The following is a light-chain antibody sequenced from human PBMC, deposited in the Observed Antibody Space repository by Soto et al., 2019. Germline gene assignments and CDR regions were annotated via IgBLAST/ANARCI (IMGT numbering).Light chain of an antibody. CDR2: EVS. CDR3: SSYTCINSLGGV. J-gene: IGLJ3*02. V-gene: IGLV2-14*01. Sequence: QSVLTQPASVSGSPGQSITISCTGSSSDVGGYNYVSWYQQHPGKAPKLIIYEVSNRPSGISNRFSGSKSANTASLTISGLQAEDEAEYYCSSYTCINSLGGVFGGGTKVTVL. CDR1: SSDVGGYNY.